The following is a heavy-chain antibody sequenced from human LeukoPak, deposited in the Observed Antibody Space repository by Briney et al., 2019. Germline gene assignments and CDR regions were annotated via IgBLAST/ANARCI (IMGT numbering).Heavy chain of an antibody. V-gene: IGHV3-23*01. CDR1: GFTFSSYA. J-gene: IGHJ4*02. D-gene: IGHD6-19*01. CDR2: ISGTGGST. Sequence: PGGPLRLSCAASGFTFSSYAMNWVRQAPGKGLEWVSTISGTGGSTYYAASVKGRFTISRGNSKNTLYLQMNSLRVDDTAVYYCAKAPRIAVAVHFDYWGQGTLVTVSS. CDR3: AKAPRIAVAVHFDY.